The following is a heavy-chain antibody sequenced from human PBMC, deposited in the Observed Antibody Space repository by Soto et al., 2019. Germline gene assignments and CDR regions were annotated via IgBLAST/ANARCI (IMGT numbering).Heavy chain of an antibody. D-gene: IGHD2-15*01. CDR1: GFTFSNYA. Sequence: EVQLLESGGGWVQPGVSLRLSCAAFGFTFSNYAMNWVRQAPGTGLEWVSAISGSGDSTYYADSVKGRFTISRDNSKNTLYLQMNSLRAEDTAVYYCAKYPWDCIGGSCYSYFDYWGQGTLVTVSS. CDR2: ISGSGDST. V-gene: IGHV3-23*01. CDR3: AKYPWDCIGGSCYSYFDY. J-gene: IGHJ4*02.